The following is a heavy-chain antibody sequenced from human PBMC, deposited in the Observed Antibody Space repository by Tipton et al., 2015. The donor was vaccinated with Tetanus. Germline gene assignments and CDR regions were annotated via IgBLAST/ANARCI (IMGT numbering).Heavy chain of an antibody. D-gene: IGHD2-2*01. J-gene: IGHJ5*02. V-gene: IGHV4-39*07. Sequence: TLSLTCTVSGGSISSSSYYWGWIRQPPGKGLEWIGSIYYSGSTYYNPSLKSRVTISVDTSKNQFSLKLSSVTAADTAVYYCARGGRDCSSTSYYGLDWFDPWGQGTLVTVSS. CDR3: ARGGRDCSSTSYYGLDWFDP. CDR2: IYYSGST. CDR1: GGSISSSSYY.